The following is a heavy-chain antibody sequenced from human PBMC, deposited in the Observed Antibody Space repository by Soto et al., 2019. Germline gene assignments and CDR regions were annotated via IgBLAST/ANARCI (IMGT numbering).Heavy chain of an antibody. D-gene: IGHD6-6*01. CDR2: SSAYNGNT. J-gene: IGHJ4*02. V-gene: IGHV1-18*01. CDR1: GYTFTSSG. Sequence: QVQLVQSGAEVKKPGASVKVSCKASGYTFTSSGISWVRQAPGQGLEWMGWSSAYNGNTNYAQKLKGRVTITTDTPTSTAYMELRSLRSDDTAVYYCARVEYSSSSRGIDYWGQGTLVTVSS. CDR3: ARVEYSSSSRGIDY.